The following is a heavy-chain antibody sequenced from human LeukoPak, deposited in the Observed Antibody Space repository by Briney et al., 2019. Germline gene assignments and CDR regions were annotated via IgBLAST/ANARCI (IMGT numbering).Heavy chain of an antibody. J-gene: IGHJ4*02. Sequence: GGSLRLSCAVSGFTFIMHEMTWVRQAPGKGLEWVSVIYAGGSTYYADSVKGRFTISRDNSKNTLYLQMNSLRAEDTAVYYCARDWSHRCFDYWGQGTLVTVSS. V-gene: IGHV3-53*01. CDR3: ARDWSHRCFDY. CDR1: GFTFIMHE. D-gene: IGHD3-3*01. CDR2: IYAGGST.